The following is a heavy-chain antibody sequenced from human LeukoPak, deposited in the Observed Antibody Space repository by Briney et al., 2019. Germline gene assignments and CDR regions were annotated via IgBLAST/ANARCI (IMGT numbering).Heavy chain of an antibody. CDR2: ISGSGGST. Sequence: GGSLRLSCAASGFTFGSYAMSWVRQAPGKGLEWVSAISGSGGSTYYADSVKGRFTISRDNSKNTLYLQMNGLRAEDTAVYYCAKDRSVFSRGGFDYWGQGTLVTVSS. D-gene: IGHD3-10*01. CDR3: AKDRSVFSRGGFDY. CDR1: GFTFGSYA. V-gene: IGHV3-23*01. J-gene: IGHJ4*02.